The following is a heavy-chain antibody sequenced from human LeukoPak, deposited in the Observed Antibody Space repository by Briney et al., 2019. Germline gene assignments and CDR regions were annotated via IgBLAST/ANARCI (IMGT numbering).Heavy chain of an antibody. CDR1: GFTFSNAW. D-gene: IGHD1-26*01. CDR3: ARDPYSGAYGDTYYYFMDV. Sequence: PGGSLRLSCAASGFTFSNAWMSWVRQAPGKGLEWISSITTSSSYTFYADSVKGRFTISRDNARNSLYLQMNSLTAEDTAVYYCARDPYSGAYGDTYYYFMDVWGKGTTVTISS. V-gene: IGHV3-21*01. CDR2: ITTSSSYT. J-gene: IGHJ6*03.